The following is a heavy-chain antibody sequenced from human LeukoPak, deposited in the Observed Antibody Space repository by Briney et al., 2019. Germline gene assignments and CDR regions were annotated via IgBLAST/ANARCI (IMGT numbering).Heavy chain of an antibody. CDR3: AREPAAVEMGTIMAD. Sequence: PGGSLRLSCAASGFSFSSYGMNWVRQAPGKGLEWVSAISSSSSYIYYADSVKGRFTISRDNAKNSLYLQMNSLRAEDTAVYYCAREPAAVEMGTIMADWGQGTLITVSS. CDR2: ISSSSSYI. J-gene: IGHJ4*02. V-gene: IGHV3-21*01. CDR1: GFSFSSYG. D-gene: IGHD5-24*01.